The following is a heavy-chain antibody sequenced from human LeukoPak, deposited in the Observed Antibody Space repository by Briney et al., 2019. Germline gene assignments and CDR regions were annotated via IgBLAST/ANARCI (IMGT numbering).Heavy chain of an antibody. Sequence: QPGGSLRLSCAASGFTFSSYAMSWVRQAPGKGLEWVSAISGSGGSTYYADSAKGRFTISRDNSKNTLYLQMNSLTDEDTAVYYCAKDQGPYSSTDYWGQGTLVTVSS. D-gene: IGHD6-19*01. V-gene: IGHV3-23*01. J-gene: IGHJ4*02. CDR2: ISGSGGST. CDR1: GFTFSSYA. CDR3: AKDQGPYSSTDY.